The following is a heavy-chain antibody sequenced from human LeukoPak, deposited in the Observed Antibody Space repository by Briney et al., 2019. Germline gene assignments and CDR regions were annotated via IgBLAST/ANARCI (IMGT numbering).Heavy chain of an antibody. V-gene: IGHV4-59*12. D-gene: IGHD2-2*01. CDR3: ARMPRRLGYCSSTSCGPFYYYYGMDV. Sequence: SETLSLTCTVSGGSISSYYWSWIRQPPGKGLEWIGYIYHSGSTNYNPSLKSRVTISVDTSKNQFSLKLSSVTAADTAVYYCARMPRRLGYCSSTSCGPFYYYYGMDVWGQGTTVTVSS. CDR1: GGSISSYY. J-gene: IGHJ6*02. CDR2: IYHSGST.